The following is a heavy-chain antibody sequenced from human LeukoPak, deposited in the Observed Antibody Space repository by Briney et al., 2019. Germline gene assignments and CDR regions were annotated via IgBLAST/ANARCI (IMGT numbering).Heavy chain of an antibody. J-gene: IGHJ4*02. V-gene: IGHV4-59*08. CDR3: ARFYYGDFNFDY. CDR1: GGSISSYY. CDR2: IYHSGST. Sequence: PSETLSLTCTVSGGSISSYYWSWIRQPPGKGLEWIGSIYHSGSTYHNPSLKSRVTISVNTSNNQFSLRLSSVTAADTAVYFCARFYYGDFNFDYWGQGTLVTVSS. D-gene: IGHD4-17*01.